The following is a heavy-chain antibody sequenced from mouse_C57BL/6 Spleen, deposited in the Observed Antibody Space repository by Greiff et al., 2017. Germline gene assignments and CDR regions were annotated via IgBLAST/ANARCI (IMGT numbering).Heavy chain of an antibody. D-gene: IGHD2-1*01. V-gene: IGHV1-81*01. CDR1: GYTFTSYG. CDR3: ARSGGNYVDYYAMDY. Sequence: VQLKESGAELARPGASVKLSCKASGYTFTSYGISWVKQRTGQGLEWIGEIYPRSGNTYYNEKFKGKATLTADKSSSTAYMELRSLTSEDSAVYFCARSGGNYVDYYAMDYWGQGTSVTVSS. CDR2: IYPRSGNT. J-gene: IGHJ4*01.